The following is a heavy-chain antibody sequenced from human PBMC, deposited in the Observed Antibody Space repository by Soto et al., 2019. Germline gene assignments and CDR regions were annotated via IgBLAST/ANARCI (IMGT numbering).Heavy chain of an antibody. CDR2: ISGSGGST. CDR1: GFTFSSYA. V-gene: IGHV3-23*01. D-gene: IGHD3-22*01. Sequence: EVQLLESGGGLVQPGGALRLSCAASGFTFSSYAMSWVRQSPGKGLEWVSAISGSGGSTYYADSVKGRFTISRDNSKNTLYLQMNSLRAEDTAVYYCAKDVRITMIVGAIDYWGQGTLVTVSS. CDR3: AKDVRITMIVGAIDY. J-gene: IGHJ4*02.